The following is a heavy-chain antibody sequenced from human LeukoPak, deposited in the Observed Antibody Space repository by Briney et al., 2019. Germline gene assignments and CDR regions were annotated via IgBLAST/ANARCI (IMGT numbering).Heavy chain of an antibody. CDR1: GXXVSSNS. CDR2: TYYKSKWFN. J-gene: IGHJ3*02. CDR3: ARDQPWTNGFDI. Sequence: LTXXXSGXXVSSNSXXXXXQSXSRGXXXLXRTYYKSKWFNDYAVSMEGRITITPDTSKNQFSLQLNSVTPEDTALYYCARDQPWTNGFDIWGQGILVTVSS. D-gene: IGHD3/OR15-3a*01. V-gene: IGHV6-1*01.